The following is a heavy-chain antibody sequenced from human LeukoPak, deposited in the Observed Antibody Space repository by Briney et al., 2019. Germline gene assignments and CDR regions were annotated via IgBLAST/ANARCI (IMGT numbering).Heavy chain of an antibody. V-gene: IGHV3-53*01. CDR1: GFTVSSNY. Sequence: GESLRLSCAASGFTVSSNYMSWVRQAPGKGLEWVSTLYSGGNRYYADSVRGRFTISRDDSRNTLFLQMNNLRVEDTAVYYCARESGDRRGLPGCWGQGTLVTVSS. D-gene: IGHD1-26*01. CDR2: LYSGGNR. CDR3: ARESGDRRGLPGC. J-gene: IGHJ4*02.